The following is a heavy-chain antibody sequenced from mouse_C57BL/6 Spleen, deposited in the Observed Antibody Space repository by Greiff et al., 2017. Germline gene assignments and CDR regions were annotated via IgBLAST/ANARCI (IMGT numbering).Heavy chain of an antibody. D-gene: IGHD2-1*01. CDR3: ARAGIYYGNYGGAMDY. CDR1: GYAFTNYL. Sequence: QVQLQQSGAELVRPGTSVKVSCKASGYAFTNYLIEWVKQRPGQGLEWIGVINPGSGGTNYNEKFKGKATLTADKSSSTAYMQLSSLTSEDSAVYFCARAGIYYGNYGGAMDYWGQGTSVTVSS. V-gene: IGHV1-54*01. CDR2: INPGSGGT. J-gene: IGHJ4*01.